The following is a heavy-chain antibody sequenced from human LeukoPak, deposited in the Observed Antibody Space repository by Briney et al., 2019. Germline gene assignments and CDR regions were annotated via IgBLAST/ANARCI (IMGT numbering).Heavy chain of an antibody. V-gene: IGHV4-39*01. CDR3: ARAHIVGATVDY. CDR2: IYYSGST. Sequence: SETLSLTCTVSGGSISSSYYYWGWIRQPPGKGLEWIGSIYYSGSTYYNPSLKSRATISVDTSKNQFSLKLRSVTAADTAVYFCARAHIVGATVDYWGQGTLVTVSS. D-gene: IGHD1-26*01. CDR1: GGSISSSYYY. J-gene: IGHJ4*02.